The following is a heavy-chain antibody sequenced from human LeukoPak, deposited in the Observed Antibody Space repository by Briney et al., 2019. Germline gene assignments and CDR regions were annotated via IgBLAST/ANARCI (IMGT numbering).Heavy chain of an antibody. CDR2: INPTGGST. D-gene: IGHD4-17*01. CDR3: ARDVRRTVDY. Sequence: ASVKVSRKASGYTFTSYYMHWVRQAPGQGVEWMGIINPTGGSTSYAQKFPGRVTMTRDASTSTVYMELSSLRSEDTAVYYCARDVRRTVDYWGQGTLVTASS. CDR1: GYTFTSYY. J-gene: IGHJ4*02. V-gene: IGHV1-46*01.